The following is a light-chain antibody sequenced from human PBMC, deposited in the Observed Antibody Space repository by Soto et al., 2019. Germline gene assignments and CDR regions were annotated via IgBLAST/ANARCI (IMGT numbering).Light chain of an antibody. J-gene: IGKJ1*01. V-gene: IGKV1-39*01. CDR2: AAS. CDR1: QSISTY. Sequence: DIQMTQSPSSLSASVGDRVTITCRASQSISTYLNWFQQKPGKAPNLLIYAASTLQSGGPSRFSGSGSGTHFTLTISSLQPEDFATYYCQQSYSTPWTFGQGTKVDSK. CDR3: QQSYSTPWT.